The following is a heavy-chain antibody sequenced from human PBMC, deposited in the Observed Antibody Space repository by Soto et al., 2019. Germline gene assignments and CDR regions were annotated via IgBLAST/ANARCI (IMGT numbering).Heavy chain of an antibody. CDR2: IYSGGST. D-gene: IGHD3-22*01. CDR3: ARMGDSSSYSGWFDP. J-gene: IGHJ5*02. V-gene: IGHV3-66*01. CDR1: GFTVSSNY. Sequence: EVKLVESGGGLVQPGGSLRLSCAASGFTVSSNYMSWVRQAPGKGLEWVSVIYSGGSTYYADSVKGRFTISRDNSKNTLYLQMNSLRAEDTAVYYCARMGDSSSYSGWFDPWGQGTLVTVSS.